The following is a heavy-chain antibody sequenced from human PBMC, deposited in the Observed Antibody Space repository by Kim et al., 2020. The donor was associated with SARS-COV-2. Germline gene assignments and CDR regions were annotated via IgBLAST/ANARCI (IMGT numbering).Heavy chain of an antibody. CDR3: TTLRFLESN. Sequence: GTTDYAAPVKGRFTISRDDSKNTLYLQMNSLKTEDTAVYYCTTLRFLESNWGQGTLVTVSS. J-gene: IGHJ4*02. V-gene: IGHV3-15*01. CDR2: GTT. D-gene: IGHD3-3*01.